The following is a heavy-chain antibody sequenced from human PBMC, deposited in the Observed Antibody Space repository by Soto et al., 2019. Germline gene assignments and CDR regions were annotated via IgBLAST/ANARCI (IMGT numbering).Heavy chain of an antibody. CDR2: ISYDGSNK. J-gene: IGHJ4*02. Sequence: GGSLRLSCAASGFTFSSYAMHWVRQAPGKGLEWVAIISYDGSNKYYADSVKGRFTISRDNSKNTLYLQMNSLRAEDTAVYYCASHPPGSRAPFDYWGQGTLVTVSS. D-gene: IGHD1-26*01. CDR1: GFTFSSYA. V-gene: IGHV3-30-3*01. CDR3: ASHPPGSRAPFDY.